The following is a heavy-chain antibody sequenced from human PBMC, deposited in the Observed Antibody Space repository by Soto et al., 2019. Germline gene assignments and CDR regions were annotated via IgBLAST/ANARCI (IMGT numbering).Heavy chain of an antibody. CDR3: VKQAHVLDGVGFDY. J-gene: IGHJ4*02. D-gene: IGHD3-3*01. Sequence: GGSLRLSCSASGFIFSDSTINWVRQVPGKGLEAISAVSTSGRSTYYADSVKDRFTISRDNSKDTLFLQMGSLRPEGTAIYYCVKQAHVLDGVGFDYWGQVTQVTVSS. CDR1: GFIFSDST. V-gene: IGHV3-64D*06. CDR2: VSTSGRST.